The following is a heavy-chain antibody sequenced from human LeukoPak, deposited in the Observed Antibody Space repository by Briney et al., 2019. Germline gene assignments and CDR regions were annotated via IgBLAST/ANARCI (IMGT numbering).Heavy chain of an antibody. V-gene: IGHV1-69*05. CDR2: IIPIFGTA. Sequence: GASVKVSCKASGGTFSSYAISWVRQAPGQGLEWMGRIIPIFGTANYAQKFQGRVTITTDESTSTAYMELSSLRSEDTAVYYCARGPNPGPSYYYYYYYMDVWGKGTTVTVSS. CDR1: GGTFSSYA. J-gene: IGHJ6*03. CDR3: ARGPNPGPSYYYYYYYMDV. D-gene: IGHD1-14*01.